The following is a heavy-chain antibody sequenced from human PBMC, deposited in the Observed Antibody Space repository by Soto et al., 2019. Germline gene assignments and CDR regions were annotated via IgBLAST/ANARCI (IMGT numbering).Heavy chain of an antibody. Sequence: ESSVKVSSKGAGGTFSSYASSWVRPAPGQGLEWMGGIIPIFGTANYAQKFQGRVTITADKSTSTAYMELSSLRSEDTAVYYCARGVRGYNYGVDYWGQGTLVTVS. CDR1: GGTFSSYA. D-gene: IGHD5-18*01. CDR3: ARGVRGYNYGVDY. CDR2: IIPIFGTA. V-gene: IGHV1-69*06. J-gene: IGHJ4*02.